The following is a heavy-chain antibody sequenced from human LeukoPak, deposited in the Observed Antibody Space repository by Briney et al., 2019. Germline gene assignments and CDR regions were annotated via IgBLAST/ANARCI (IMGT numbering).Heavy chain of an antibody. V-gene: IGHV3-9*01. J-gene: IGHJ4*02. D-gene: IGHD4-23*01. CDR2: ISRNSGTI. CDR3: AKDIYGVKSGGLIY. CDR1: GFTFDDYA. Sequence: GRSLRLSSAASGFTFDDYAMHWVRQAPGKGLEWVSGISRNSGTIGYADSVKGRSTISRDNAKNSLYLQMSSLRAEDTALYYCAKDIYGVKSGGLIYWGQGTLVTVSS.